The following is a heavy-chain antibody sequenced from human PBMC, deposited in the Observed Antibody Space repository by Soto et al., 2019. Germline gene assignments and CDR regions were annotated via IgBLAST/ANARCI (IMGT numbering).Heavy chain of an antibody. J-gene: IGHJ6*02. CDR2: ISYDGSNK. D-gene: IGHD2-2*01. V-gene: IGHV3-30-3*01. Sequence: PGGSLRLSCAASGFTFSSYAMHWVRQAPGKGLEWVAVISYDGSNKYYADSVKGRFTISRDNSKNTLYLQMNSLRAEDTAVYYCVRDEIDIVVVPAAVLSYYYYGMDVWGQGTTVTVSS. CDR3: VRDEIDIVVVPAAVLSYYYYGMDV. CDR1: GFTFSSYA.